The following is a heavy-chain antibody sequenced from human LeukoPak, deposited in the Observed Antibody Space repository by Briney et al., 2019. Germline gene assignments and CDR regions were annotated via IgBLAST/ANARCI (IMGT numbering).Heavy chain of an antibody. CDR3: ARDPHAGIFDS. J-gene: IGHJ4*02. CDR1: GFTFGDFH. CDR2: ISSGGSTT. V-gene: IGHV3-48*02. Sequence: GGSLRLSCATSGFTFGDFHMNWLRQAPGKGLEHVSYISSGGSTTYYAASVVGRFSISRDDAKNFLYLQMDSLRDGDTAVYYCARDPHAGIFDSWGQGTLVTVSS.